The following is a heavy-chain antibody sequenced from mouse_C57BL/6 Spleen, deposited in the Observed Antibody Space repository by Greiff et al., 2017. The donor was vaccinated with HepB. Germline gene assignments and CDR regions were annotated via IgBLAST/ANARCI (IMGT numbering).Heavy chain of an antibody. CDR3: ARSGYYGSSPYFDY. Sequence: EVQLQQSGPELVKPGASVKISCKASGYTFTDYYMNWVKQSHGKSLEWIGDINPNNGGTSYNQKFKGKATLTVDKSSSTAYMELRSLTSEDSAVYYCARSGYYGSSPYFDYWGQGTTLTVSS. CDR2: INPNNGGT. J-gene: IGHJ2*01. CDR1: GYTFTDYY. V-gene: IGHV1-26*01. D-gene: IGHD1-1*01.